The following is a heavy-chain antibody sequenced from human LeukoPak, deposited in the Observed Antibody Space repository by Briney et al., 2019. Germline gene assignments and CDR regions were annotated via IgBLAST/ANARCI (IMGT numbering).Heavy chain of an antibody. V-gene: IGHV1-18*01. CDR2: ISAYNGNT. CDR3: ARVYDPLSYSSGWYAFYFDY. CDR1: GYTLTSYG. J-gene: IGHJ4*02. Sequence: GASGKVSCKASGYTLTSYGIGWVRQAPGQGLEWMGWISAYNGNTNYAQKLQGRVTMTTDTSTSTAYMELRSLRSDDSAVYYCARVYDPLSYSSGWYAFYFDYWGQGTLVTVSS. D-gene: IGHD6-19*01.